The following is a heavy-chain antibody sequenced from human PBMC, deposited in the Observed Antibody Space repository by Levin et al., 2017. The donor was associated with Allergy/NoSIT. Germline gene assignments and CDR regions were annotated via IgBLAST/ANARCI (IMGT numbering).Heavy chain of an antibody. CDR1: GYTFTSYD. Sequence: EASVKVSCKASGYTFTSYDINWVRQATGQGLEWMGWMNPNSGNTGYAQKFQGRVTMTRNTSISTAYMELSSLRSEDTAVYYCASRALISGAGFDPWGQGTLVTVSS. J-gene: IGHJ5*02. CDR2: MNPNSGNT. CDR3: ASRALISGAGFDP. V-gene: IGHV1-8*01. D-gene: IGHD3-16*01.